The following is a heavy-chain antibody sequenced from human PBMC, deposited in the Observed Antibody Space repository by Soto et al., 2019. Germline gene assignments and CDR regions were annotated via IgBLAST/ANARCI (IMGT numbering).Heavy chain of an antibody. Sequence: PSETLSLTCSVSGADINTYSWTWIRQPAGKGLEWIGRIYTSASINYNPSLRGRVTLSVDTSTNQVSLKLASVTAADTAVYYCARDREAGYNFYYVMDVWGQGSQVTVSS. V-gene: IGHV4-4*07. CDR2: IYTSASI. D-gene: IGHD6-19*01. CDR3: ARDREAGYNFYYVMDV. J-gene: IGHJ6*02. CDR1: GADINTYS.